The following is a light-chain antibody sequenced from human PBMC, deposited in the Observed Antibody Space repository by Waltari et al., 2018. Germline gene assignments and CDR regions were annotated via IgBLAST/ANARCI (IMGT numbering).Light chain of an antibody. Sequence: YDLTQPSSVSVSPGPTAAITCSGDVLAEKYVRWFPQKPGQAPTLILYKDTERPSGIPERFSGSSSGSTVTLTIRGALLEDEADYHCHAAADNNWFFGGGTKLTVL. V-gene: IGLV3-27*01. CDR2: KDT. CDR3: HAAADNNWF. J-gene: IGLJ2*01. CDR1: VLAEKY.